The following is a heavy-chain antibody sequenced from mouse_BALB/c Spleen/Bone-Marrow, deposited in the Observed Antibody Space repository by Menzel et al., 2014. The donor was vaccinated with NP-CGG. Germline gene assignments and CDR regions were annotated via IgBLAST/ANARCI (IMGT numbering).Heavy chain of an antibody. Sequence: QVQLQQSGAELVRPGASVKLSCKASGYTFTSYWINWVKQRPGQGLEWIGNIYPSDSYTNYNQKFKDKATLTVDKSSSTAYMQLSSPTSEDSAVYYCTRSGYGSSSLDYWGQGITLTVSS. CDR1: GYTFTSYW. CDR3: TRSGYGSSSLDY. V-gene: IGHV1-69*02. J-gene: IGHJ2*01. D-gene: IGHD1-1*01. CDR2: IYPSDSYT.